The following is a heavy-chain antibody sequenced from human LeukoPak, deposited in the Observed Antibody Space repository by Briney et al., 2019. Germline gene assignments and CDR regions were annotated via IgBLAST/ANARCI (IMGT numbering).Heavy chain of an antibody. CDR2: ISSSSSYI. CDR1: GFTFSSYS. CDR3: AAIVVVPAARRPFDY. D-gene: IGHD2-2*01. Sequence: GGSLRLSCAASGFTFSSYSMNWVRQAPGKGLEWVSSISSSSSYIYYADSVKGRFTISRDNSKNTLYLQMNSLRAEDTAVYYCAAIVVVPAARRPFDYWGQGTLVTVSS. V-gene: IGHV3-21*04. J-gene: IGHJ4*02.